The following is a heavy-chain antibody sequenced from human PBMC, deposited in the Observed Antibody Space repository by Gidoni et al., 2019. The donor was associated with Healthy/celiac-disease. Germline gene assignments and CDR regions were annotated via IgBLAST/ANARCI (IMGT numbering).Heavy chain of an antibody. CDR1: GFTFSRYA. J-gene: IGHJ4*02. CDR2: ISGSGGST. V-gene: IGHV3-23*01. Sequence: ELQLLESGGGLVQPGGSLRTACAAPGFTFSRYAMSWVRQAPWKGLEWVSAISGSGGSTYDADSVKGRFTISRDNSKNTLYLQMNSLRAEDTAVYYCAKDAVVVVPAANFDYWGQGTLVTVSS. CDR3: AKDAVVVVPAANFDY. D-gene: IGHD2-2*01.